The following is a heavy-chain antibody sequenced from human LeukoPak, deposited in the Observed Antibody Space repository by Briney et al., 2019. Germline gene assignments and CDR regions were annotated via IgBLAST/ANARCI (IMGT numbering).Heavy chain of an antibody. CDR1: GYTFTGYY. CDR2: INPNSGGT. J-gene: IGHJ5*02. Sequence: GASVTVSCKASGYTFTGYYMHWVRQAPGQGLEWMGWINPNSGGTNYAQKFQGRVTMTRDTSISTAYMELSRLRSEDTAVYYCARDNSMEDTAWWFDPWGQGTLVIVSS. CDR3: ARDNSMEDTAWWFDP. D-gene: IGHD1-1*01. V-gene: IGHV1-2*02.